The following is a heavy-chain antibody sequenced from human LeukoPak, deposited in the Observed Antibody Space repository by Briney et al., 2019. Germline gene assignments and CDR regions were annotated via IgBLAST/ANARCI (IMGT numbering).Heavy chain of an antibody. D-gene: IGHD3-10*01. CDR3: ARGSNVLLWFGTAGDV. CDR1: GGSFSGYY. V-gene: IGHV4-34*01. Sequence: PSETLSLTCAVYGGSFSGYYWSWIRQPPGKGLEWIGEINHSGSTNYNPSLKSRVTLSVDTSKNQFSLKLSSVTAADAAVYYCARGSNVLLWFGTAGDVWGQGTTVTVSS. CDR2: INHSGST. J-gene: IGHJ6*02.